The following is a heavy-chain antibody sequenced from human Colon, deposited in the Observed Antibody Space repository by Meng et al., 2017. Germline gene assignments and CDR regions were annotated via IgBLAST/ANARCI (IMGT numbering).Heavy chain of an antibody. Sequence: SETLSLTCSVSGYSISSGYYWGWIRQSPEKGLEWIATIHHSGSTYYNPSLKSRVTISVDTSQNQFSLNLNSVTAADTALYHCARLGVLNVDYWGQGTLVTVAS. J-gene: IGHJ4*02. CDR2: IHHSGST. V-gene: IGHV4-38-2*02. CDR1: GYSISSGYY. D-gene: IGHD3-16*01. CDR3: ARLGVLNVDY.